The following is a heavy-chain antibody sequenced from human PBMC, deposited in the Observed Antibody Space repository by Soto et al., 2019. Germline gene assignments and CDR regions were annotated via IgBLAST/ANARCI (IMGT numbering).Heavy chain of an antibody. CDR2: INHSGST. Sequence: SETLSLTCAVYGGSFSGYYWSWIRQPPGKGLEWIGEINHSGSTNYNPSLKSRVTISVDTSKNQFSLKLSSVTAADTAVYYCARARKQIYYYYGMDVWGQGTTVTVSS. J-gene: IGHJ6*02. CDR3: ARARKQIYYYYGMDV. V-gene: IGHV4-34*01. CDR1: GGSFSGYY.